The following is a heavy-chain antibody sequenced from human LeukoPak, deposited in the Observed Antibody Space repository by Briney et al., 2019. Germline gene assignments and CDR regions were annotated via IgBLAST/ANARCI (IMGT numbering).Heavy chain of an antibody. V-gene: IGHV1-69*04. D-gene: IGHD6-13*01. CDR2: IIPILGIA. CDR1: GGTFSSYA. Sequence: SVKVSCKASGGTFSSYAISWVRQAPGQGLEWMGRIIPILGIANYAQKLQGRVTMTTDTSTSTAYMELRSLRSDDTAVYYCARGEVAAAGKIDYWGQGTPVTVSS. J-gene: IGHJ4*02. CDR3: ARGEVAAAGKIDY.